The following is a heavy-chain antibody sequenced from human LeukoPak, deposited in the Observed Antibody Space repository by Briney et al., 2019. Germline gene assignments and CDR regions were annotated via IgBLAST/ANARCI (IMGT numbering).Heavy chain of an antibody. D-gene: IGHD3-22*01. V-gene: IGHV1-18*01. CDR3: ARPPGPYDSSGYYFDY. J-gene: IGHJ4*02. Sequence: ASVKVSCKASGGTFSSYGISWVRQAPRQGLEWMGWISAYNGNTNYAQKLQGRVTMTTDTSTSTAYMELRSLRSDDTAVYYCARPPGPYDSSGYYFDYWGQGTLVTVSS. CDR1: GGTFSSYG. CDR2: ISAYNGNT.